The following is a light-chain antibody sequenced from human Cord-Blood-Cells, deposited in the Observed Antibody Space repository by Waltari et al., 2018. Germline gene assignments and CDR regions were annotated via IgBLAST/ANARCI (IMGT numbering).Light chain of an antibody. CDR3: QSADSSGTYVV. J-gene: IGLJ2*01. V-gene: IGLV3-25*02. CDR1: ALPKQY. CDR2: KDS. Sequence: SYELTQPPSVSVSPGQTARITCSGDALPKQYAYWYQQKPGQAPVLVIYKDSERPSGIPGRFSGSSSGTTVTLTISGGQAEDDADYYGQSADSSGTYVVFGGGTKLTVL.